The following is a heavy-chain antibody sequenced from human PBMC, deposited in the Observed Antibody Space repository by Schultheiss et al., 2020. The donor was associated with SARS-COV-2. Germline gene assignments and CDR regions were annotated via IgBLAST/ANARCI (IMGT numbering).Heavy chain of an antibody. CDR1: GFTFSSYA. V-gene: IGHV3-23*03. Sequence: GESLKISCAASGFTFSSYAMSWVRQAPGKGLEWVSVIYSGGSTYYADSVKGRFTISRDNSKNTLYLQMNSLRAEDTAVYYCAKAKGEGYCSGGSCRKTYYYYYMDVWGKGTTVTVSS. J-gene: IGHJ6*03. CDR3: AKAKGEGYCSGGSCRKTYYYYYMDV. CDR2: IYSGGST. D-gene: IGHD2-15*01.